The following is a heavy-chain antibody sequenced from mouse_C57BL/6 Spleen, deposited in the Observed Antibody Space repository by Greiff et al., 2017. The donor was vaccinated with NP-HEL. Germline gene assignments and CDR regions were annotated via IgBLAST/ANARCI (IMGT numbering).Heavy chain of an antibody. CDR2: INYDGSST. Sequence: EVKLVESEGGLVQPGSSMKLSCTASGFTFSDYYMAWVRQVPEKGLEWVANINYDGSSTYYLDSLKSRFIISRDNAKNILYLQMSSLKSEDTATYYCARERATGYFDVWGTGTTVTVSS. D-gene: IGHD3-1*01. V-gene: IGHV5-16*01. J-gene: IGHJ1*03. CDR3: ARERATGYFDV. CDR1: GFTFSDYY.